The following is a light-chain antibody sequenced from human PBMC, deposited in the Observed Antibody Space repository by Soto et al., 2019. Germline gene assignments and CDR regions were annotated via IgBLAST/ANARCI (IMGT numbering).Light chain of an antibody. CDR2: GAS. Sequence: EIVMTHSPATLSVSPLEIATLSCRASQSVSRDVAWYQQKPGQGPRLLIYGASTRATGFPARFSGSGSGTDFTLTISSLEPEDFAVYYCQQRSNWPPTFGQGTKVDI. J-gene: IGKJ1*01. V-gene: IGKV3-11*01. CDR3: QQRSNWPPT. CDR1: QSVSRD.